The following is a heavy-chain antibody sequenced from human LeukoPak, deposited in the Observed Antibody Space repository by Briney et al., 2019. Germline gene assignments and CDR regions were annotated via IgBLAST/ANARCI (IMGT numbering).Heavy chain of an antibody. CDR1: GGSISSGGYY. V-gene: IGHV4-31*03. CDR2: IYYSGST. D-gene: IGHD4-17*01. CDR3: ARWAAALTVTTFGFDY. Sequence: SETLSLTCTVSGGSISSGGYYWSWIRQHPGKGLEWIGYIYYSGSTYYNPSLKSRVTIPVDTSKNQFSLKLSSVTAADTAVYYCARWAAALTVTTFGFDYWGQGTLVTVSS. J-gene: IGHJ4*02.